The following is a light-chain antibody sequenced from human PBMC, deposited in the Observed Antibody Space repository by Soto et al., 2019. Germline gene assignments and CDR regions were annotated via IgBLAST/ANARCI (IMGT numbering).Light chain of an antibody. V-gene: IGKV3-11*01. CDR2: DAS. Sequence: EIVLTQSPATLSLSPGERATLSCRASQSVSSYLAWYQQKPGQAPRLLIYDASNRATGIPARFSGSGSGTDFTLTISSLEPEDVAVYYCQQRSNWPLGLTFGGGTKVEIK. J-gene: IGKJ4*01. CDR3: QQRSNWPLGLT. CDR1: QSVSSY.